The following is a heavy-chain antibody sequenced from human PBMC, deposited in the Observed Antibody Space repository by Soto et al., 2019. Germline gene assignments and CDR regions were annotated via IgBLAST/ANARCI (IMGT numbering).Heavy chain of an antibody. D-gene: IGHD3-3*01. CDR2: IYYSGST. J-gene: IGHJ4*02. CDR3: ASKRYYDFWAANPY. CDR1: GGSISSSSYY. Sequence: PSETLSLTCTVSGGSISSSSYYWGWIRQPPGKGLEWIGSIYYSGSTYYNPSLKSRVTISVDTSKNQFSLKLSSVTAADTAVYYCASKRYYDFWAANPYWGQGTMVTVSS. V-gene: IGHV4-39*01.